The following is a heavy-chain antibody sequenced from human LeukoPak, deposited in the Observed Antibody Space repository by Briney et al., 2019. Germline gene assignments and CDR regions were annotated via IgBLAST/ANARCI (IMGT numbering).Heavy chain of an antibody. J-gene: IGHJ6*03. CDR1: GFTFSSNW. Sequence: GGSLRLSCAASGFTFSSNWMSWVRQAPGKGLVWVSRIKSDGSSTSYADSVKGRFTISRDNAKNSLYLQMNSLRAEDAALYFCARDPYSGSYGPYYYYYMDVWGKGTTVTISS. CDR3: ARDPYSGSYGPYYYYYMDV. CDR2: IKSDGSST. V-gene: IGHV3-74*01. D-gene: IGHD1-26*01.